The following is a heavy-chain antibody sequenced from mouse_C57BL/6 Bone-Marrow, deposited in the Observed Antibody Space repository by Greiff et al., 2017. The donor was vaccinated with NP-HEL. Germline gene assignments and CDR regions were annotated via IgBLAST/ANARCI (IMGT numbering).Heavy chain of an antibody. J-gene: IGHJ3*01. V-gene: IGHV5-6*02. CDR3: ASRLAY. Sequence: EVMLVESGGDLVKPGGSLKLSCAASGFTFSSYGMSWVRQTPDKRLEWVATISSGGSYTYYPDSVKGRFTISRDNAKNTLYLQMSSLKSEDTAMYYCASRLAYWGQGTLVTVSA. CDR1: GFTFSSYG. CDR2: ISSGGSYT.